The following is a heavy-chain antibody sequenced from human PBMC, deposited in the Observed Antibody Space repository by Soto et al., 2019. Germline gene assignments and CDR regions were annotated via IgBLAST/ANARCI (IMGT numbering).Heavy chain of an antibody. CDR2: IYPCDSDT. J-gene: IGHJ4*02. CDR1: GYSFTSYL. Sequence: PGESLKVSGKGSGYSFTSYLIGWVRQMPGKGLECIGIIYPCDSDTIXXPSFQGHXXISADRSISTGYLQWXSLNASYTAMYYCASSRYYGPFAYSCQGTLVTXSS. V-gene: IGHV5-51*01. CDR3: ASSRYYGPFAY. D-gene: IGHD3-22*01.